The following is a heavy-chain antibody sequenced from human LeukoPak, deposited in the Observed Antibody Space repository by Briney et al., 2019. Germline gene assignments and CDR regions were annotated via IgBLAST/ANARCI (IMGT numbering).Heavy chain of an antibody. CDR2: ISWNSGSI. CDR1: GFTFSSYA. D-gene: IGHD6-19*01. Sequence: GGSLRLSCAASGFTFSSYAMHWVRQAPGKGLEWVSGISWNSGSIAYADSVQGRFTISRDNAKNSLFLQMNSLRAEDMALYYCAKGSSSGWPYYFAYWGQGTLVTVSS. J-gene: IGHJ4*02. CDR3: AKGSSSGWPYYFAY. V-gene: IGHV3-9*03.